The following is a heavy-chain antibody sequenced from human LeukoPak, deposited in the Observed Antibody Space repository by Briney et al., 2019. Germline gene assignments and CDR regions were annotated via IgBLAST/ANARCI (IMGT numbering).Heavy chain of an antibody. D-gene: IGHD2-21*01. CDR2: IRYDGSNK. J-gene: IGHJ4*02. CDR1: GFTVISNY. CDR3: AKDKWRVRAYFDY. Sequence: GGSLRLSCAASGFTVISNYMSWVRQAPGKGLEWVAFIRYDGSNKYYADSVKGRFTISRDNSKNTLYLQMNSLRAEDTAVYYCAKDKWRVRAYFDYWGQGTLATVSS. V-gene: IGHV3-30*02.